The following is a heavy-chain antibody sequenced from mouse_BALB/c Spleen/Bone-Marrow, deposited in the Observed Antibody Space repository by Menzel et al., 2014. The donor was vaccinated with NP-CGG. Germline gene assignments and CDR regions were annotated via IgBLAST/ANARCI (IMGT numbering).Heavy chain of an antibody. D-gene: IGHD1-1*02. Sequence: EVKLVESGGGLVQPGGSLKLSCAASGFDFSRYWMSWVRQAPGKGLEWIGEINPDSSTINYTPSLKDKFIIARDNAKNTLYLQMIKVRSEDTALYYCARRGSFSPGYAMDYWGQGTSVTVSS. CDR2: INPDSSTI. CDR3: ARRGSFSPGYAMDY. CDR1: GFDFSRYW. V-gene: IGHV4-1*02. J-gene: IGHJ4*01.